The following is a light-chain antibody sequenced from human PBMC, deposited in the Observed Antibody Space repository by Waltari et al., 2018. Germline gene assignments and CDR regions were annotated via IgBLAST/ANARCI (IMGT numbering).Light chain of an antibody. CDR1: SSDVGGYNY. CDR2: EVS. V-gene: IGLV2-8*01. CDR3: SSSAGSNNLV. Sequence: QSALTQPPSASGSPGQSVTISCTGTSSDVGGYNYVSWYQQHPGKAPKLMMYEVSKRPSGVPSRFSGSKSGHPASLTVAGLQAEDEADYYCSSSAGSNNLVFGGGTKLTVL. J-gene: IGLJ2*01.